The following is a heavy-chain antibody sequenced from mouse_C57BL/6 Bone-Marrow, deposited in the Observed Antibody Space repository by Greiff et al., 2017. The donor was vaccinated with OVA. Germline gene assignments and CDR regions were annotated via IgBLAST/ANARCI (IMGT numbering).Heavy chain of an antibody. V-gene: IGHV5-4*01. Sequence: EVQLVESGGGLVKPGGSLKLSCAASGFTFSSYAMSWVRQTPEKRLEWVATISDGGSYTYYPDNVKGRFTISRDNAKNNLYLQMSHLKSEDTAMYYRARDSTHFDYWGQGTTLTVSS. CDR2: ISDGGSYT. CDR3: ARDSTHFDY. CDR1: GFTFSSYA. J-gene: IGHJ2*01. D-gene: IGHD1-1*01.